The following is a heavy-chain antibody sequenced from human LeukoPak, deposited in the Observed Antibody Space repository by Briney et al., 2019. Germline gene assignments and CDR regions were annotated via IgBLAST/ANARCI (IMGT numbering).Heavy chain of an antibody. D-gene: IGHD4-23*01. V-gene: IGHV3-30-3*01. CDR1: GFTFRTYA. Sequence: GRSLRLSCTASGFTFRTYAMHWVRQAPGKGLEWVAIISYDGSDKFYGDSVKGRFTISRDNSKNTLYLQMNSLTAEDTAVYYCAKASTVVTPTFDYWGQGTLVTVSS. J-gene: IGHJ4*02. CDR2: ISYDGSDK. CDR3: AKASTVVTPTFDY.